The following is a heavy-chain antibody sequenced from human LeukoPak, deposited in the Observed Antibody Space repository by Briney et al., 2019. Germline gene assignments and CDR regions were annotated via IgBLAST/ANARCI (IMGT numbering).Heavy chain of an antibody. CDR3: ASDEDFWSGYRYWYFDL. D-gene: IGHD3-3*01. CDR1: GGSISSSSYY. V-gene: IGHV4-39*01. CDR2: IYYSGST. Sequence: PSETLSLTCTVSGGSISSSSYYWGWIRQPPGKGLEWIGSIYYSGSTYYNPSLKSRVTISVDTSKNQFSLKLSSVTAADTAVYYCASDEDFWSGYRYWYFDLWGRGTLVTVSS. J-gene: IGHJ2*01.